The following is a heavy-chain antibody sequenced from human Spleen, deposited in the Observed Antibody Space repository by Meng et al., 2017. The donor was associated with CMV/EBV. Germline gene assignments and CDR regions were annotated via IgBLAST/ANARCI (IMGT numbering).Heavy chain of an antibody. CDR3: ARDLEYCGSTSCFEDCFDP. J-gene: IGHJ5*02. CDR2: ISPYDGP. V-gene: IGHV1-18*01. Sequence: TFTNAGISWVRQAPGRGLEWIGWISPYDGPNYARNLRGRVTLTTDTSTNTAYMELRSLRSDDTAVYYCARDLEYCGSTSCFEDCFDPWGQGTLVTVSS. CDR1: TFTNAG. D-gene: IGHD2-2*01.